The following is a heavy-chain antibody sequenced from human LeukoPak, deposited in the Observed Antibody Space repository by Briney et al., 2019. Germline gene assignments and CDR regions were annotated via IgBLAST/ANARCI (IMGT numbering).Heavy chain of an antibody. J-gene: IGHJ4*02. Sequence: SQTLSLTCGLSGDSVSSNYAAWNWLRQSPSRGLEWLGMIYYRSKWYNDYAVSVKSRIIINPETSKNQFSLQLSSVTPEDTAVYYCAKGSLGGGFDFWGQGILVIVSS. CDR3: AKGSLGGGFDF. D-gene: IGHD3-16*01. CDR1: GDSVSSNYAA. V-gene: IGHV6-1*01. CDR2: IYYRSKWYN.